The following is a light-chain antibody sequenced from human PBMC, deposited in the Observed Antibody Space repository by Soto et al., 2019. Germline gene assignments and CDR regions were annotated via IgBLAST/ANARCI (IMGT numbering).Light chain of an antibody. CDR2: HAS. CDR1: QSISNW. Sequence: DIQMTQSPSTLSASLGDRVTITCRASQSISNWLAWYQQKPGKAPKLLIYHASNLQSGVPSRFSGSGSGTEFTLTISSLQPDDFATYYCQHYNSYSEAFGQGTKVDIK. CDR3: QHYNSYSEA. J-gene: IGKJ1*01. V-gene: IGKV1-5*01.